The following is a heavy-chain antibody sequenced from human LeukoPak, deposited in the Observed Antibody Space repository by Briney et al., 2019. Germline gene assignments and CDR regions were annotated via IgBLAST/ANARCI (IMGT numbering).Heavy chain of an antibody. J-gene: IGHJ4*02. CDR3: VRSSGAIGPQRRIAAAGTFGY. Sequence: PGGSLRLSCAASGFTFSSYAMHWVRQAPGKGLEWVAVISYDGSNKYYADSVKGRFTISRDNSKNTLYLQMNSLRAEDTAVYYCVRSSGAIGPQRRIAAAGTFGYWGQGTLVTVSS. CDR1: GFTFSSYA. V-gene: IGHV3-30-3*01. D-gene: IGHD6-13*01. CDR2: ISYDGSNK.